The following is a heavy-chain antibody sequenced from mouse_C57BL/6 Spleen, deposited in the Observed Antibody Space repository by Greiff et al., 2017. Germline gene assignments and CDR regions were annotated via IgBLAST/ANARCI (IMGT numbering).Heavy chain of an antibody. D-gene: IGHD2-3*01. V-gene: IGHV1-80*01. CDR2: IYPGDGDT. Sequence: VKLMESGAELVKPGASVKISCKASGYAFSSYWMNWVKQRPGKGLEWIGQIYPGDGDTNYNGKFKGKATLTADKSSSAAYMQLRCLTSEDSAVYVCARRWLLSYAMDYWGQGTSVTVSS. CDR1: GYAFSSYW. CDR3: ARRWLLSYAMDY. J-gene: IGHJ4*01.